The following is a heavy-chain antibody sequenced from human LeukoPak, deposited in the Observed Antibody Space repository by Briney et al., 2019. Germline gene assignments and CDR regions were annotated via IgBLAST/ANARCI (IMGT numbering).Heavy chain of an antibody. CDR1: GFTFRTYW. Sequence: GGSLRLSCVASGFTFRTYWMGWVRQSPGKGLEWVANIHPDGTAQFYVDSVKGRFIISRDNAKNSLFLQMNSLRDEDMAVYYCAAGGSIGGFFPNWGQGTLVTVSS. V-gene: IGHV3-7*01. CDR3: AAGGSIGGFFPN. D-gene: IGHD3-3*01. CDR2: IHPDGTAQ. J-gene: IGHJ1*01.